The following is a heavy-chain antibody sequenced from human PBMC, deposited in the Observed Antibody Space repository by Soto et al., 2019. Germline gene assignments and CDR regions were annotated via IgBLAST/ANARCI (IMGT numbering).Heavy chain of an antibody. V-gene: IGHV4-30-2*01. CDR1: GPSISSGGHS. Sequence: SLTCAVSGPSISSGGHSRSWIRQPPGKGLEWMGYIYHSVSTYYNRALKSRVTISVDRSKNQFSLKLSSVTAADTAVYYCARGGSPYCSGGSCYLFDYWGQGTLVTVSS. CDR2: IYHSVST. CDR3: ARGGSPYCSGGSCYLFDY. J-gene: IGHJ4*02. D-gene: IGHD2-15*01.